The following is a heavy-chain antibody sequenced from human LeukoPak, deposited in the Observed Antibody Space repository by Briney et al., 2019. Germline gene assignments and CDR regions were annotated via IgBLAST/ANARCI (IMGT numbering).Heavy chain of an antibody. CDR2: IIPNTGTA. CDR3: SGIRNRSYGIHYYFDY. D-gene: IGHD1-14*01. CDR1: GGTFSSYS. V-gene: IGHV1-69*06. Sequence: PEASVKVSCTASGGTFSSYSISWVRQAPGQGLEWMGGIIPNTGTANYAQTFQGRVTITADKSTSTAYMELHMPRSENAAVDYCSGIRNRSYGIHYYFDYWGQGTLVTVSS. J-gene: IGHJ4*02.